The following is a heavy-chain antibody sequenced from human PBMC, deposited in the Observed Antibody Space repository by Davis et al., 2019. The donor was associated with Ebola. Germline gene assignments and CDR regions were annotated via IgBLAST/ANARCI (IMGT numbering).Heavy chain of an antibody. CDR1: GFTLNDYY. J-gene: IGHJ6*02. Sequence: PGGSLRLSCAASGFTLNDYYMIWIRQAPGKGLEWVSYSRSSGRTTYYADSVKGRFTISRDTAKNSQYLQMNSLRAGDTAVYYCARGDYYYGMDVWGQGTTVTVSS. CDR3: ARGDYYYGMDV. V-gene: IGHV3-11*04. CDR2: SRSSGRTT. D-gene: IGHD2-21*01.